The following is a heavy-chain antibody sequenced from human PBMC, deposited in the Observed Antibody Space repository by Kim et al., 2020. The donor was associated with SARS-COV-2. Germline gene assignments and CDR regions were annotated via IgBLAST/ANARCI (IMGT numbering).Heavy chain of an antibody. J-gene: IGHJ4*02. CDR2: IWNDGSNK. Sequence: GGSLRLSCAASGFSFSTYGMHWVRQAPGKGLEWVAMIWNDGSNKYYGDSVKGRFTISRDNSKNTLYLQMNNLRAEYTAVYYCATEYSSSSAFDYWGQGTLVTVSS. CDR3: ATEYSSSSAFDY. CDR1: GFSFSTYG. V-gene: IGHV3-33*03. D-gene: IGHD6-6*01.